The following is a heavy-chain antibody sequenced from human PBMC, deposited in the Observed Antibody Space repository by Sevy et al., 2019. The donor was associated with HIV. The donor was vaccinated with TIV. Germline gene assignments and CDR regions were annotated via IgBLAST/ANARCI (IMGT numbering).Heavy chain of an antibody. J-gene: IGHJ1*01. D-gene: IGHD6-6*01. V-gene: IGHV3-30*03. CDR2: ISSDGSHK. CDR1: GFTFSTHG. CDR3: ATDSRPNPPVV. Sequence: GGSLRLSCAASGFTFSTHGIHWVRQAPGKGLEWVAIISSDGSHKYYADSVKGRFTISRDNSNNTLYLHATDLRPDDTAIYYCATDSRPNPPVVWGQGTLVTVSS.